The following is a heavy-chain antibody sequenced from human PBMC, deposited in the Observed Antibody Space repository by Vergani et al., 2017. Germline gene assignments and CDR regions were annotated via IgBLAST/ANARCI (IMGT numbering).Heavy chain of an antibody. D-gene: IGHD1-26*01. CDR1: GYTFTSYY. CDR3: ACGLSGASGSYYYYYYMDV. J-gene: IGHJ6*03. CDR2: INPSGGST. Sequence: QVQLVQSGAEVKKPGASVKVSCKASGYTFTSYYMHWVRQAPGQGLEWMGIINPSGGSTSYAQKFQGRVTMTRDTSTSTVYMELSSLRSEDTAVYYCACGLSGASGSYYYYYYMDVWGKGTTVTVSS. V-gene: IGHV1-46*01.